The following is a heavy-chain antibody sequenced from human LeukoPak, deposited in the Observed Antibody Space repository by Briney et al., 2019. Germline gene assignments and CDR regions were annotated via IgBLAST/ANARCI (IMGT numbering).Heavy chain of an antibody. V-gene: IGHV4-39*01. D-gene: IGHD5-12*01. CDR2: IYYSGST. J-gene: IGHJ4*02. CDR3: ARRTIVATIDY. CDR1: GASISSTSYY. Sequence: SETLSLTCTVSGASISSTSYYWGWIRQPPGKGLEWIGSIYYSGSTYYSPSPKSRVTVSVDTSKNQLSLRLSSLTAADTAVYYCARRTIVATIDYWGQGTLVTVSS.